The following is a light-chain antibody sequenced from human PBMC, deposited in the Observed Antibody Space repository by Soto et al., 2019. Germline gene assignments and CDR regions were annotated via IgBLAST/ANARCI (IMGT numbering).Light chain of an antibody. V-gene: IGLV1-44*01. J-gene: IGLJ3*02. CDR1: SSNIGSNT. CDR2: KNN. CDR3: AAWDDSLNGGV. Sequence: QSVLTQPPSASGTPGQRVTISCSGSSSNIGSNTVNWYQQLPGTAPKLLIYKNNQRPSGVPDRFSGSKSDTSASLAISGLQSEDEADYYCAAWDDSLNGGVFGGGTKLTVL.